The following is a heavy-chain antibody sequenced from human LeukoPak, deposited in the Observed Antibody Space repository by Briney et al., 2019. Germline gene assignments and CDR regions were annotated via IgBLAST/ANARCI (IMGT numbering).Heavy chain of an antibody. CDR2: IYSGGST. V-gene: IGHV3-53*01. CDR1: RFTFSSYA. D-gene: IGHD6-13*01. CDR3: ARSSSRDDY. J-gene: IGHJ4*02. Sequence: GSLRLSCAASRFTFSSYAMHWVRQAPGKGLEWVSVIYSGGSTYYADSVKGRFTISRDNSKNTLYLQMNSLRAEDTAVYYCARSSSRDDYWGQGTLVTVSS.